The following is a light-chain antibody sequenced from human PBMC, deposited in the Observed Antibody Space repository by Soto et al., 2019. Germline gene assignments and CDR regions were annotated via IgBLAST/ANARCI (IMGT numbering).Light chain of an antibody. Sequence: SYELTQPPSVSVAPGKTARITCGGNNIGSKSVHWYQQKPGQAPVLVIYYDSKRPSGIHQRISGSNSGNTANLTISRVEAGDEADYYCQVWDSSSDHPGVVFGGGTKQTVL. CDR1: NIGSKS. V-gene: IGLV3-21*04. CDR2: YDS. J-gene: IGLJ2*01. CDR3: QVWDSSSDHPGVV.